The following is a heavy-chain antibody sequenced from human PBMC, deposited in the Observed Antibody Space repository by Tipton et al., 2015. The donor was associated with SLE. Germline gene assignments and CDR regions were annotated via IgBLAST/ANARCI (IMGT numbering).Heavy chain of an antibody. V-gene: IGHV5-51*03. D-gene: IGHD5-12*01. J-gene: IGHJ2*01. CDR3: ARPSRAGYDPGWYFDL. CDR2: IYPDDSDT. Sequence: QLVQSGAEVKKPGESLKISCKGSGYSFTSYWIGWVRQMPGRGLEWMGIIYPDDSDTKYSPSFQGQVTISADKSINTAYLQWNSLQASDTAIYYCARPSRAGYDPGWYFDLWGRGTLVTVSS. CDR1: GYSFTSYW.